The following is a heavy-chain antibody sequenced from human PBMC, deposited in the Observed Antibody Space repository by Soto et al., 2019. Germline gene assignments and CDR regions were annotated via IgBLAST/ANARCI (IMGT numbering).Heavy chain of an antibody. CDR2: ISSSSSTI. CDR1: GFTFSSYS. CDR3: ARVKIPMVRGGDWFDP. D-gene: IGHD3-10*01. V-gene: IGHV3-48*02. J-gene: IGHJ5*02. Sequence: PGGSLRLSCAASGFTFSSYSMNWVRQAPGKGLEWASYISSSSSTIYYADSVKGRFTISRDNAKNSLYLQMNSLRDEDTAVYYCARVKIPMVRGGDWFDPWGQGTLVTVS.